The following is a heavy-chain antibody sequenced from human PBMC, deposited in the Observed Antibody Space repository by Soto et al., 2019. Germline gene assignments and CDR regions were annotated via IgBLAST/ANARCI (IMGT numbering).Heavy chain of an antibody. D-gene: IGHD6-19*01. V-gene: IGHV1-69*13. CDR1: GGTFSSYA. CDR2: IIPIFGTA. CDR3: ARRGFIAVAGLYYFDY. Sequence: GASVKVSCKASGGTFSSYAISWVRQAPGQGLEWMGGIIPIFGTANYAQRFQGRVTITADESTSTAYMELSSLRSEDTAVYYCARRGFIAVAGLYYFDYWGQGNLVTVSS. J-gene: IGHJ4*02.